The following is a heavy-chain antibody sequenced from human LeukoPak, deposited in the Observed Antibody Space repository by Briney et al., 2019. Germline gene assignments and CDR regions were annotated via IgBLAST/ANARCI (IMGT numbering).Heavy chain of an antibody. CDR2: IKHDGSET. V-gene: IGHV3-7*04. CDR1: GFKFSSYW. J-gene: IGHJ4*02. Sequence: GGSLRLSCAASGFKFSSYWMSWVRQAPGKGLEWVANIKHDGSETYYVDSVKGRFTISRDNAKNSLYLQMNSPRAEDRAVYYCARDRCSSTSCFIDYWGQGTLVTVSS. CDR3: ARDRCSSTSCFIDY. D-gene: IGHD2-2*01.